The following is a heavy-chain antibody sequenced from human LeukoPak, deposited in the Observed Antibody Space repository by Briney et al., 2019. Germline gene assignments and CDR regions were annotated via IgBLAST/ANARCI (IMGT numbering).Heavy chain of an antibody. J-gene: IGHJ4*02. CDR2: IYYSGST. CDR1: GGSINNGGYY. V-gene: IGHV4-39*01. CDR3: ARHGGLSGSTAYFDF. Sequence: SETLSLTCTVSGGSINNGGYYWSWIRQHPGKGLEWIGYIYYSGSTYYNPSLKSRVTMSVDTSKNQFSLKLSSVTAADTAVYYCARHGGLSGSTAYFDFWGQGTLVTVSS. D-gene: IGHD1-26*01.